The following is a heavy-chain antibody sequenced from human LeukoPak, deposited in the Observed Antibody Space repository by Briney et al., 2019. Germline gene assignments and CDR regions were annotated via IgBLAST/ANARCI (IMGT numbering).Heavy chain of an antibody. CDR3: ARSPITIPAWFDP. J-gene: IGHJ5*02. CDR2: IYYSGST. V-gene: IGHV4-59*08. D-gene: IGHD3-3*01. CDR1: GGSISSYY. Sequence: SETLSLTCTVSGGSISSYYWSWIRQPPGKGLEWIGYIYYSGSTNYNPSLKSRVTISVDTSKNQFSLKLSSVTAADTAVYYCARSPITIPAWFDPWGQGTLVTVPS.